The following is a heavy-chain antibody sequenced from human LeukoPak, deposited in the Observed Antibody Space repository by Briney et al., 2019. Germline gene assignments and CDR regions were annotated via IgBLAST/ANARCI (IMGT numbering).Heavy chain of an antibody. CDR3: ARESSGSSSSFDY. CDR2: IKQDGSEK. J-gene: IGHJ4*02. D-gene: IGHD6-6*01. V-gene: IGHV3-7*01. Sequence: GGSLRPSCAASGFTFSSYWMSWVRQAPGKGLEWVANIKQDGSEKYYVDSVKGRFTISRDNAKNSLYLQMNSLRAEDTAVYYCARESSGSSSSFDYWGQGTLVTVSS. CDR1: GFTFSSYW.